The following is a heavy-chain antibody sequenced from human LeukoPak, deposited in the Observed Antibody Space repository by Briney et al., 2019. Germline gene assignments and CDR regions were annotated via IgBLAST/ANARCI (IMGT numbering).Heavy chain of an antibody. V-gene: IGHV3-33*01. CDR2: IWYDGSNK. D-gene: IGHD5-12*01. Sequence: GGSLRLSCAASGFTFSSYGMHWVRQAPGKGLEWVAVIWYDGSNKYYADSVKGRFTISRDNSKNTLYLQMNSLRAEDTAVYYCARDDPSGYAGDAFDIWGQGTMVTVSS. CDR3: ARDDPSGYAGDAFDI. J-gene: IGHJ3*02. CDR1: GFTFSSYG.